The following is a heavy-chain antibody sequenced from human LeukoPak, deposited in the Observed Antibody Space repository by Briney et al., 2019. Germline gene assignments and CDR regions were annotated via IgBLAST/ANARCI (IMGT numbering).Heavy chain of an antibody. CDR1: RFTFSSYE. Sequence: GGSLILSCATSRFTFSSYEMNWVRQAPGKGLEWVSYISSSGTTMYCADSVKGRFTISRDNARKSLYLQMNSLRAEDTAIYYCARAGEYCSSTSCYVAHYWGRGTLVTVSS. CDR2: ISSSGTTM. V-gene: IGHV3-48*03. D-gene: IGHD2-2*01. CDR3: ARAGEYCSSTSCYVAHY. J-gene: IGHJ4*02.